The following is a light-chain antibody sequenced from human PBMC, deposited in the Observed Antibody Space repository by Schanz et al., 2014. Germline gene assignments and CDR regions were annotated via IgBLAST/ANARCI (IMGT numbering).Light chain of an antibody. CDR3: QQYNNWPPGT. J-gene: IGKJ1*01. CDR2: DAS. CDR1: QSVSTY. Sequence: EVVLTQSPVTLSLSPGERASLSCRASQSVSTYLAWYQQKPGQAPRLLIYDASIRAPGIPARFTGSGSGTEFTLTISSLQSEDFAVYYCQQYNNWPPGTFGQGTKVEIK. V-gene: IGKV3D-15*01.